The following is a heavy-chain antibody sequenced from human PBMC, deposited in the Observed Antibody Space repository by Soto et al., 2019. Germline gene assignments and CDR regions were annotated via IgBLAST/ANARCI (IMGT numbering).Heavy chain of an antibody. Sequence: QVQLVQSGAEVKKPEASVRVSCKPSGYTLTNYAIHWVRQAAGQRLEWLAWIDPGSGKATYSQKVQDRIIISRDNSASTFYMDLSSLTSEDTAVYFCTRDLNGGNPFDYWGQGALVTVSS. CDR1: GYTLTNYA. D-gene: IGHD2-8*01. CDR3: TRDLNGGNPFDY. V-gene: IGHV1-3*01. CDR2: IDPGSGKA. J-gene: IGHJ4*02.